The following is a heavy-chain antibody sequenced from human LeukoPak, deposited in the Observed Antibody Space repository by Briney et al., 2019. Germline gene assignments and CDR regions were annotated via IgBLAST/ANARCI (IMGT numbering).Heavy chain of an antibody. V-gene: IGHV3-7*03. CDR3: AAWTAGDNY. D-gene: IGHD3/OR15-3a*01. CDR2: ISPDGNTE. CDR1: AFIFSGHW. J-gene: IGHJ4*02. Sequence: TGGSLRLSCEGSAFIFSGHWMNWVRQAPGKGLEWVANISPDGNTERFVASVKGRFTMSRDYAKNSLFLQMSSLRAEDTAVYYCAAWTAGDNYWGQGTRVTVSS.